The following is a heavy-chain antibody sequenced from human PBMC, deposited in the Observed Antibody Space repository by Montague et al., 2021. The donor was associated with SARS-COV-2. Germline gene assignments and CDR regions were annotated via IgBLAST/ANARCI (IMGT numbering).Heavy chain of an antibody. CDR2: MSYSGTT. D-gene: IGHD7-27*01. CDR3: ARGRDQLGWFDP. J-gene: IGHJ5*02. Sequence: SETLSLTCTVSGGSISSYYCSWIRQPPGEGLEWIGYMSYSGTTNYNPSLRSRLTMSIDTSKDQLSLKLSSLTAADAAVYYCARGRDQLGWFDPWGQGTLVTVSS. V-gene: IGHV4-59*01. CDR1: GGSISSYY.